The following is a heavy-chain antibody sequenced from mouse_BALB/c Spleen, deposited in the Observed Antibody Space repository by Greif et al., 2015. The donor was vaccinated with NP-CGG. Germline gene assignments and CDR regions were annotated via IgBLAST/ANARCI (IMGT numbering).Heavy chain of an antibody. CDR1: GYAFSSYW. V-gene: IGHV1-80*01. Sequence: VKLVESGAELARPGSSVKISCKASGYAFSSYWMNWVKQRPGQGLEWIGQIYPGDGDTNYNGKFKGKATLTADKSSSTAYMQLSSLTSEDSAVYFCARWGGLDYWGQGTTLTVSS. CDR2: IYPGDGDT. CDR3: ARWGGLDY. D-gene: IGHD1-1*02. J-gene: IGHJ2*01.